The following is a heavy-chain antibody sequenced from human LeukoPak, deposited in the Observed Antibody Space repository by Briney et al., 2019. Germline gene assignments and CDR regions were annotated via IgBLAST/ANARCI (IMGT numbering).Heavy chain of an antibody. J-gene: IGHJ4*02. CDR1: GYTFTDYD. CDR3: ARGPRDYDYVWGSYRPYDY. V-gene: IGHV1-8*02. D-gene: IGHD3-16*02. Sequence: ASVKVSCKTSGYTFTDYDINWVRQATGQGLEWMGWMNPNSGNTGYAQKFQGRVTMTRNTSISTAYMELSSLRSEDTAVYYCARGPRDYDYVWGSYRPYDYWGQGTLVTVSS. CDR2: MNPNSGNT.